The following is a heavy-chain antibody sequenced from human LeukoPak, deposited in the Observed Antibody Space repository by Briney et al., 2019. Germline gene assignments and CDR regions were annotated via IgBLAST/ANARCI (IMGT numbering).Heavy chain of an antibody. CDR3: AKDMDIVVVVAATLSPLGVDY. Sequence: GGSLRLSCAASGFTFSSYGMHWVRQAPGKGLEWVAVISYDGSNKYYADSVKGRFTISRDNSKNTLYLQMNSLRAEDTAVYYCAKDMDIVVVVAATLSPLGVDYWGQGTLVTVSS. CDR2: ISYDGSNK. V-gene: IGHV3-30*18. J-gene: IGHJ4*02. D-gene: IGHD2-15*01. CDR1: GFTFSSYG.